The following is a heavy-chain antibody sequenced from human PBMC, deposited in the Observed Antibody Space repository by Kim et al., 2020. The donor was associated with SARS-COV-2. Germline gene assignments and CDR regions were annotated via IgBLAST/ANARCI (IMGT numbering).Heavy chain of an antibody. CDR1: GFSLSTSGVG. J-gene: IGHJ4*02. Sequence: SGPTLVNPTQTLTLTCTFSGFSLSTSGVGVGWIRQPPGKALEWLALIYWDDDKRYSPSLKSRLTITKDTSKNQVVLTMTNMDPVDTATYYCAHRRYSGYDYGDLFDYWGQGTLVTVSS. CDR2: IYWDDDK. CDR3: AHRRYSGYDYGDLFDY. D-gene: IGHD5-12*01. V-gene: IGHV2-5*02.